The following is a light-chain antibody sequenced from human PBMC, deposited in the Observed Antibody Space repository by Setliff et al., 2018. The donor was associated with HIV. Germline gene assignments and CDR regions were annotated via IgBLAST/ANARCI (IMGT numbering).Light chain of an antibody. CDR3: QSYDSGLGV. V-gene: IGLV1-40*01. J-gene: IGLJ1*01. CDR2: DNT. CDR1: SSNIGAGYD. Sequence: QSALAQPPSVSGAPGQRVTISCIGTSSNIGAGYDVPWYQQLPGTAPKLVIYDNTNRPSGVPDRFSGSNSGTSASLAITGLQAEDEADYYCQSYDSGLGVFGTGTKVTVL.